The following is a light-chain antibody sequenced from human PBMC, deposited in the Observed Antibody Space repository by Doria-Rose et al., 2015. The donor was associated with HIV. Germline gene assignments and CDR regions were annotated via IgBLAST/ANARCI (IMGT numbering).Light chain of an antibody. CDR1: QSFSSTH. J-gene: IGKJ1*01. V-gene: IGKV3-20*01. CDR3: HQYGASWT. Sequence: QSPGTLSLSPGERATLSCRASQSFSSTHLAWYQQKPGQAPSLLIYDGSTRATGIPDRFSASGSGTDFTLTINRLEPEDFALYYCHQYGASWTFGQGAKVEI. CDR2: DGS.